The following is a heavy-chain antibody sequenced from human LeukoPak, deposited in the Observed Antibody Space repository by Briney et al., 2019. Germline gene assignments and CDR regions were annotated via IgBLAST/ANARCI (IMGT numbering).Heavy chain of an antibody. CDR3: AREVAPLYFHYGMDV. Sequence: PGKSLRLSCAASGFTFSSYGMHWVPQAPGKGLEWVAVTWYDGRNNYYAASVKGRFTISRDDSKTTVYLLMNSLRAEDTAVYYCAREVAPLYFHYGMDVWGEGTTVTVSS. CDR1: GFTFSSYG. V-gene: IGHV3-33*01. CDR2: TWYDGRNN. D-gene: IGHD2-21*01. J-gene: IGHJ6*01.